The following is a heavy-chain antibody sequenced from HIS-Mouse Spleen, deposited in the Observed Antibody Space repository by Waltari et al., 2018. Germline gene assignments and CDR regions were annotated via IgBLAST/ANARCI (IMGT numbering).Heavy chain of an antibody. CDR1: GGSISRRSYY. V-gene: IGHV4-39*07. D-gene: IGHD6-13*01. Sequence: QLQLQESGPGLVKPSETLSLTCTVPGGSISRRSYYWGWFRQPPGKGLEWIGSIYYSGSTYYNPSLKSRVTISVDTSKNQFSLKLSSVTAADTAVYYCAREIPYSSSWYDWYFDLWGRGTLVTVSS. J-gene: IGHJ2*01. CDR3: AREIPYSSSWYDWYFDL. CDR2: IYYSGST.